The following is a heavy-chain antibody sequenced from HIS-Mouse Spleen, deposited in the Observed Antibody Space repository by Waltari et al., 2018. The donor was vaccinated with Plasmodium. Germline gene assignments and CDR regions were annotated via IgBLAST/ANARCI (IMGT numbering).Heavy chain of an antibody. CDR3: ARVIPLGIPHFDY. CDR1: GGSFSGYY. J-gene: IGHJ4*02. V-gene: IGHV4-34*01. CDR2: INHSGSN. Sequence: QVQLQQWGAGLLKPSETLSLTCAVYGGSFSGYYWSWIRQPPGKGLEWIGEINHSGSNNYNPSLKSRVTISVDTSKNQFSLKLSSVTAADTAVYYCARVIPLGIPHFDYWGQGTLVTVSS. D-gene: IGHD7-27*01.